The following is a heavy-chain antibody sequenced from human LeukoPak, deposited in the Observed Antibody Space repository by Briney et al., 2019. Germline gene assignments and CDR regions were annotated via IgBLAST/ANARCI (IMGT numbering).Heavy chain of an antibody. V-gene: IGHV1-8*01. CDR2: MNRNSGNT. J-gene: IGHJ5*02. Sequence: ASVKLSCKASGYTVTSYDINWVRQATGQGLEWMGWMNRNSGNTGYAQKFQGRVTMTTNTSISTAYMELSSLRSEDTAVYYCARMYYDILTGYSMFDPWGQGTLVTVSS. CDR3: ARMYYDILTGYSMFDP. CDR1: GYTVTSYD. D-gene: IGHD3-9*01.